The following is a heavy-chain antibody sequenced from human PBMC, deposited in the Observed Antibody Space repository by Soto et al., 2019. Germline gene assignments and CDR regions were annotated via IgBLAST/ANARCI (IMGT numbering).Heavy chain of an antibody. D-gene: IGHD3-3*01. J-gene: IGHJ5*02. CDR1: GGSISSYY. V-gene: IGHV4-59*01. CDR2: IYYSGST. CDR3: ARVGSLQKYYYFWSGQNGFDP. Sequence: PSETLSLTCTVSGGSISSYYWSWIRQPPGKGLEWIGYIYYSGSTNYNPSLKSRVTISVDTSKNQFSLKLSSVTAADTAVYYCARVGSLQKYYYFWSGQNGFDPWGQGTLVTVSS.